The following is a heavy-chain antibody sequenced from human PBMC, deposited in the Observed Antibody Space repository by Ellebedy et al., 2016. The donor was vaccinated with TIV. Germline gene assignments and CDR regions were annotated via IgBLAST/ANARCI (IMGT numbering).Heavy chain of an antibody. Sequence: AASVKVSCKASGYTFTSYGISWVRQAPGQGLEWMGIINPSGGSTTYAQNLQGRVTVTRDTSTTTVCMELSSLRSEDTAVYYCARAPFYDSSGSTEFHLDYWGQGTLVTVSS. CDR2: INPSGGST. V-gene: IGHV1-46*04. J-gene: IGHJ4*02. CDR1: GYTFTSYG. D-gene: IGHD3-22*01. CDR3: ARAPFYDSSGSTEFHLDY.